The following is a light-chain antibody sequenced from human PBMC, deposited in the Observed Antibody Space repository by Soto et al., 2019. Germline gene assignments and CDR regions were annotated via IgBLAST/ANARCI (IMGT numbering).Light chain of an antibody. Sequence: EIVLTQSPGTLSLSPGERATLSCRASQTITSNYLAWYQQKPGQAPSLLIYGASNRATGIPDRFSGSGSGTDFTLTISRLEPEDFAVYYCQQYGSSTSITFGLGTRLEIK. V-gene: IGKV3-20*01. J-gene: IGKJ5*01. CDR2: GAS. CDR3: QQYGSSTSIT. CDR1: QTITSNY.